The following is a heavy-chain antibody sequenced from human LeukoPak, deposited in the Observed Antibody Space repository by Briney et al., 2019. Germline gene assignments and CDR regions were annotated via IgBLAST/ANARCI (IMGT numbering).Heavy chain of an antibody. CDR1: GYTLTELS. D-gene: IGHD3-22*01. V-gene: IGHV1-24*01. Sequence: ASVKVSCTVSGYTLTELSMHWVRQAPGKGLEWMGGFDPEDGETIYAQKFQGRVTMTEDTSTDTAYMELSSLRSEDTAVYYCASAPLDYYDSSGYYFSKYYYYGMDVWGQGTTVTVSS. J-gene: IGHJ6*02. CDR3: ASAPLDYYDSSGYYFSKYYYYGMDV. CDR2: FDPEDGET.